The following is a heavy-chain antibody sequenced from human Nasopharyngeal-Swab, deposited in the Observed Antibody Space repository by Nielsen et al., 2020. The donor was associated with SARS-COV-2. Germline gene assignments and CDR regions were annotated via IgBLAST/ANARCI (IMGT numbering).Heavy chain of an antibody. CDR1: GFTFRIYG. Sequence: GESLKISCATSGFTFRIYGMHWVRQAPGKGLEWVAVTPFDGSNKSYADSVKGRFTISKDYAQNTLYLHMNSLRAEDTAVYYCAKGLRVGSAYCFYYYMDVWGKGTTVTVSS. V-gene: IGHV3-30*05. D-gene: IGHD3-22*01. J-gene: IGHJ6*03. CDR2: TPFDGSNK. CDR3: AKGLRVGSAYCFYYYMDV.